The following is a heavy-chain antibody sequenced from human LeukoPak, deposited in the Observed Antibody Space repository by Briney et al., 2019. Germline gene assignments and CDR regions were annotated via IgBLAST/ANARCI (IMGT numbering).Heavy chain of an antibody. J-gene: IGHJ4*02. D-gene: IGHD5-12*01. Sequence: GGSLRLSCAASGFTFTNAWMDWVRQAPGKGLEWVGRIKSRPDGGTTDYAAPVKGRFTISRDDSKDTLYLHMNSLKTEDTAVYYCITVYDSVANWGQGTLVTVSS. CDR1: GFTFTNAW. CDR3: ITVYDSVAN. V-gene: IGHV3-15*01. CDR2: IKSRPDGGTT.